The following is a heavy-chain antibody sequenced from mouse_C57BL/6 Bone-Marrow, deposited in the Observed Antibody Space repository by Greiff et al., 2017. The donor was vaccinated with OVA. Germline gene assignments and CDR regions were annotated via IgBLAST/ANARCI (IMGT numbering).Heavy chain of an antibody. D-gene: IGHD2-1*01. Sequence: EVQRVESGGGLVKPGGSLKLSCAASGFTFSSYTMSWVRQTPEKRLEWVATISGGGGNTYYPDSVKGRFPISRDNAKNTLYLQMSSLRSEDTALYYCARRGNYYGIFAYWGQGTLVTVSA. CDR1: GFTFSSYT. J-gene: IGHJ3*01. CDR2: ISGGGGNT. V-gene: IGHV5-9*01. CDR3: ARRGNYYGIFAY.